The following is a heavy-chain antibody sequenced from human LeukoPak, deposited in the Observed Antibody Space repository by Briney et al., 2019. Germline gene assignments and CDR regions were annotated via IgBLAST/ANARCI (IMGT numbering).Heavy chain of an antibody. CDR2: IYYSGST. CDR1: GGSISSGDYY. J-gene: IGHJ3*02. V-gene: IGHV4-30-4*08. D-gene: IGHD4-17*01. CDR3: ARNYGDYSGHDAFDI. Sequence: SQTLSLTCTVSGGSISSGDYYWNWIRQPPGKGLEWIGYIYYSGSTYYNPSLKSRVTISVDTSKNQFSLKLSSVTAADTAVYYCARNYGDYSGHDAFDIWGQGTMVTVSS.